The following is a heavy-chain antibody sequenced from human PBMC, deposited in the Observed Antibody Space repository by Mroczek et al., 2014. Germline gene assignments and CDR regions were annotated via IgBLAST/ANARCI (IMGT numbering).Heavy chain of an antibody. J-gene: IGHJ6*02. Sequence: VQLVETGPGLVKPSETLSLTCTVSGGSISSYYWSWIRQPPGKGLEWIGYIYYSGSTNYNPSLKSRVTISVDTSKNQFSLKLSSVTAADTAVYYCATSRNRYYYYGMDVWGQGTTVTVSS. V-gene: IGHV4-59*01. CDR3: ATSRNRYYYYGMDV. CDR1: GGSISSYY. CDR2: IYYSGST.